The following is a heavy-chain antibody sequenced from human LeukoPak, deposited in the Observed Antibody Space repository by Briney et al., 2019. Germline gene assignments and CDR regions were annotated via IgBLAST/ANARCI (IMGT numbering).Heavy chain of an antibody. Sequence: GASVKVSCKASGYTFTSYYMHWVRQAPGQGLEWMGIINPSGGSTSYAQKFQGRVTMTRDTSTSTVYMELSSLRSEDTAVYYCARDFAVVVATYSFDYWGQGTLVTVSS. CDR2: INPSGGST. D-gene: IGHD2-21*01. CDR3: ARDFAVVVATYSFDY. CDR1: GYTFTSYY. V-gene: IGHV1-46*01. J-gene: IGHJ4*02.